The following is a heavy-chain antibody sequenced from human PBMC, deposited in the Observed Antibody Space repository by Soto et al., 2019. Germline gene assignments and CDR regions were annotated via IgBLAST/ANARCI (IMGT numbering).Heavy chain of an antibody. CDR3: ARAAAVAADFDY. V-gene: IGHV1-3*05. CDR2: INAGNGNT. J-gene: IGHJ4*01. CDR1: GYTFTGYA. D-gene: IGHD6-19*01. Sequence: QVQLVQSGAEEKKPGASVKVSCKASGYTFTGYAMHWVRQAPGQRLEWMGWINAGNGNTKYSQKFQGRVTITRDTSASTAYMELSSLRSEDTAVYYCARAAAVAADFDYWGHGTLVTVSS.